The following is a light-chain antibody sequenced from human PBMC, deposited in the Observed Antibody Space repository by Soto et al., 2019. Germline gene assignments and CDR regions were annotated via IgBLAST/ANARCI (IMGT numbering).Light chain of an antibody. CDR1: QGIRND. V-gene: IGKV1-17*01. CDR2: AAS. J-gene: IGKJ1*01. Sequence: IQMTQSPSSLSASIGDRVTITCRASQGIRNDLGWYQQKPGKAPKLLIYAASSLQSGVPSRFSGSGSGTEFTLTISSLQPDDSATYYCQQYKTYGTFGQGTKVDIK. CDR3: QQYKTYGT.